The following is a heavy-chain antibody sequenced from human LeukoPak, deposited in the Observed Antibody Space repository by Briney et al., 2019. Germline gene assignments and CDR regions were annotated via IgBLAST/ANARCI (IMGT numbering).Heavy chain of an antibody. J-gene: IGHJ4*02. Sequence: GRSLRLSCAASGFTFSSYAMHWVRQAPGKGLEWVAVISYDGSNKYYADSVKGRFTISRDNSKNTLYLQMNSLRAEDRAVYYCARDFSGYSYAIDYWGQGTLVTVSS. CDR3: ARDFSGYSYAIDY. CDR1: GFTFSSYA. V-gene: IGHV3-30-3*01. CDR2: ISYDGSNK. D-gene: IGHD5-18*01.